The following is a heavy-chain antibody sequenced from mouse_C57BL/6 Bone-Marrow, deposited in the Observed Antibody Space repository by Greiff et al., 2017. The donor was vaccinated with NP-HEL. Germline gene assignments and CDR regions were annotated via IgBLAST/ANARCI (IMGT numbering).Heavy chain of an antibody. V-gene: IGHV5-17*01. CDR3: ARKLRNYFDY. CDR1: GFTFSDYG. CDR2: ISRGSSTI. D-gene: IGHD3-2*02. J-gene: IGHJ2*01. Sequence: EVQLQQSGGGLVKPGGSLKLSCAASGFTFSDYGMHWVRQAPEKGLEWVAYISRGSSTIYYADTVKGRFTISRDNAKNTLFLQMTSLRSEDTAMYYCARKLRNYFDYWGQGTTLTVSS.